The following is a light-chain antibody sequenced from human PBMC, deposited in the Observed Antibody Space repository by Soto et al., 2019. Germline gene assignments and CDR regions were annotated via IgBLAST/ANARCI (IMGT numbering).Light chain of an antibody. CDR1: QSIGSE. V-gene: IGKV1-5*01. Sequence: MTQSPSTLSASPGERVTITCRASQSIGSELAWYQQKPGKAPKLVIYDIFTRDSGVPTRISGSGSGTEFTLTISSLQSEDFAVYYCQQYNRWPVTFGGGTKVDIK. CDR2: DIF. J-gene: IGKJ4*02. CDR3: QQYNRWPVT.